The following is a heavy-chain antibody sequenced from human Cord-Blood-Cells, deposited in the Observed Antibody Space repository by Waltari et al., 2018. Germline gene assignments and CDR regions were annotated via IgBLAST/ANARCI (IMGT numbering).Heavy chain of an antibody. V-gene: IGHV2-26*01. Sequence: QVTLKESGPVLVKPTETLTLTCTVSGFSLSNARMGVSWIRQPPGKALEWLAHIFSNDEKSYSTSLKSRLTISKETSKSQVVLTMTNMDPVDTATYYCARTRLDYYDSSGYYYYFDYWGQGTLVTVSS. CDR3: ARTRLDYYDSSGYYYYFDY. CDR2: IFSNDEK. J-gene: IGHJ4*02. CDR1: GFSLSNARMG. D-gene: IGHD3-22*01.